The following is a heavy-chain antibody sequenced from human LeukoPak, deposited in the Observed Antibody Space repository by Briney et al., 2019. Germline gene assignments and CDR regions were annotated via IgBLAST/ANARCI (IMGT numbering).Heavy chain of an antibody. V-gene: IGHV3-30-3*01. CDR2: ISYDGSNK. J-gene: IGHJ6*02. CDR1: GFTFSSYA. D-gene: IGHD1-26*01. CDR3: ARDSGSYKTRYYYYGMDV. Sequence: GGSLRLSCAASGFTFSSYAMHWVRQAPGKGLEWVAVISYDGSNKYYADSVKGRFTISRDNSKNTLYLQMNSLRAEDTAVYYCARDSGSYKTRYYYYGMDVWGQGTTVTVSS.